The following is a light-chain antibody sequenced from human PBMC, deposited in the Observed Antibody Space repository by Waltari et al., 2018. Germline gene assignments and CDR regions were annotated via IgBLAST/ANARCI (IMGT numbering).Light chain of an antibody. V-gene: IGKV1-5*03. CDR3: KQYDSFWS. CDR2: RAT. J-gene: IGKJ1*01. Sequence: DIQMTPSPSTLSASIGDRVAITCRASQPIISWLAWYQPKPGQAPRLLIYRATALETGVPSRFSGTGAGTEFTLNINGLQPDDSATYVCKQYDSFWSFGQGTKVEVK. CDR1: QPIISW.